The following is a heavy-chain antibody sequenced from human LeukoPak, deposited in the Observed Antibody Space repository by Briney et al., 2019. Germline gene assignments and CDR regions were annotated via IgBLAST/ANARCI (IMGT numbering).Heavy chain of an antibody. CDR1: GYTFTGYY. J-gene: IGHJ4*02. D-gene: IGHD3-22*01. Sequence: APVKVSCKASGYTFTGYYMHWVRQAPGQGLEWMGWINPNSGGTNYAQKFQGRVTMTRDTSISTAYMELSRLRSDDTAVYYCARVAGYYYDSSGYYFGFDYWGQGTLVTVSS. CDR2: INPNSGGT. CDR3: ARVAGYYYDSSGYYFGFDY. V-gene: IGHV1-2*02.